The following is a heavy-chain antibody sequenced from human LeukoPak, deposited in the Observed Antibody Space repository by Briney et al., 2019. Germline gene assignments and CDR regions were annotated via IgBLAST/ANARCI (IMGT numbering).Heavy chain of an antibody. D-gene: IGHD3-10*01. Sequence: GSSVKVSCKASGGTFSSYAISWVRQAPGQGHEWMGGIIPIFGTANYAQKFQGRVTITADESTSTAYMELSSLRSEDTAVYYCAREIGYYGSGSSFDYWGQGTLVTVSS. CDR2: IIPIFGTA. CDR3: AREIGYYGSGSSFDY. CDR1: GGTFSSYA. J-gene: IGHJ4*02. V-gene: IGHV1-69*01.